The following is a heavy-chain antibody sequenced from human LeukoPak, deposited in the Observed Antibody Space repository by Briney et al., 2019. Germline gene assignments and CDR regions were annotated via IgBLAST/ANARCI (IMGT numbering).Heavy chain of an antibody. CDR3: ARGSGSNRNDY. Sequence: GGSLRLSCAASGFTFSSYWMSWVRQAPGKGLEWVANVKQDGSEKYYVDSVKGRFTISRDNAKNSLYLQMNSLRAEDTAVYCCARGSGSNRNDYWGQGTLVTVSS. CDR2: VKQDGSEK. CDR1: GFTFSSYW. V-gene: IGHV3-7*01. D-gene: IGHD3-10*01. J-gene: IGHJ4*02.